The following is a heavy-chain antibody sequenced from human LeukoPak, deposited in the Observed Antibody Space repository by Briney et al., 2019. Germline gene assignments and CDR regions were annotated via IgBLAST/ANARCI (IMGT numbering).Heavy chain of an antibody. D-gene: IGHD2-2*03. CDR3: ASGYCSSTSCLPQLDY. Sequence: GGSLRLSCAASGFTFSSYTMHWVRQAPGKGLERVAVISYDGSNKYYADSVKGRFTISRDNSKNTLYLQMNSLRAEDTAVYYCASGYCSSTSCLPQLDYWGQGTLVTVSS. CDR1: GFTFSSYT. V-gene: IGHV3-30*04. CDR2: ISYDGSNK. J-gene: IGHJ4*02.